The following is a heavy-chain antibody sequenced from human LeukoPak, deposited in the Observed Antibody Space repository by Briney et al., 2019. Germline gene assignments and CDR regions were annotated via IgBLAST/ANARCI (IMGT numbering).Heavy chain of an antibody. Sequence: GGSLRLSCAASGFTFSSYWMSWVRQAPGKGLEWVSAISGSGGSTYYADSVKGRFTISRDNSKNTLYLQMNSLRAEDTAVYYCAKAGALAVAGNFDYWGQGTLVTVSS. V-gene: IGHV3-23*01. J-gene: IGHJ4*02. D-gene: IGHD6-19*01. CDR3: AKAGALAVAGNFDY. CDR2: ISGSGGST. CDR1: GFTFSSYW.